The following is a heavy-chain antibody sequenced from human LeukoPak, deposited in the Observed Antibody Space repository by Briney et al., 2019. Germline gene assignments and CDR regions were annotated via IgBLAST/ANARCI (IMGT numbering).Heavy chain of an antibody. CDR1: GLTFSSYA. CDR2: ISSNGGST. J-gene: IGHJ4*02. D-gene: IGHD3-10*01. Sequence: GESLRLSCSASGLTFSSYAMHWVRQAPGKGLEYVSAISSNGGSTYYADSVKGRFTISRDNSKNTLYLQMSSLRAEDTAVYYCVTDRRGILVRGTTFDYWGQGTLVTVSS. CDR3: VTDRRGILVRGTTFDY. V-gene: IGHV3-64D*06.